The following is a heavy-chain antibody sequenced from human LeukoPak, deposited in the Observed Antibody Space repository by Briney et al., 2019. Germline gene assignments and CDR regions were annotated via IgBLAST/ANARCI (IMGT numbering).Heavy chain of an antibody. CDR3: ARVLAYCGGDCYPLDY. J-gene: IGHJ4*02. CDR1: GGSISSYY. Sequence: SETLSLTCTVSGGSISSYYWSWIRQPPGKGLEWIGYIYYSGSTNYNPSLKSRVTISVDTSKNQLSLKLSSVTAADTAVYYCARVLAYCGGDCYPLDYWGQGTLVTVSS. V-gene: IGHV4-59*01. CDR2: IYYSGST. D-gene: IGHD2-21*02.